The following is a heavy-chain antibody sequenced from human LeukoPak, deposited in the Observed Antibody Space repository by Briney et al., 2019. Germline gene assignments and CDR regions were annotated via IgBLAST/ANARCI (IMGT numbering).Heavy chain of an antibody. J-gene: IGHJ4*02. CDR1: GYTFSSYA. CDR2: IIPIFGTA. CDR3: ARESWSDSGSYSPSFDY. D-gene: IGHD1-26*01. V-gene: IGHV1-69*13. Sequence: SVKVSCKASGYTFSSYAISWVRQAPGQGLEWMGGIIPIFGTANYAQKFQGRVTITADESTSTAYMELSSLRSEDTAVYYCARESWSDSGSYSPSFDYWGQGTLVTVSS.